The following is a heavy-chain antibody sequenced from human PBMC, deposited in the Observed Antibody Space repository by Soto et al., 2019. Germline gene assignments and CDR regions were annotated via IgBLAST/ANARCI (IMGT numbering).Heavy chain of an antibody. CDR3: AKLKHEKTTYGDFDY. V-gene: IGHV3-23*01. D-gene: IGHD4-17*01. CDR1: GFTFSSYA. CDR2: ISGSGGST. Sequence: EVQLLESGGGLVQPGGSLRLSCAASGFTFSSYAMSWVRQAPGKGLEWVSPISGSGGSTYYADSVKGRFTISRDNAKNTLYLQMNSLRAEDTAVYYCAKLKHEKTTYGDFDYWGQGTLVTVSS. J-gene: IGHJ4*02.